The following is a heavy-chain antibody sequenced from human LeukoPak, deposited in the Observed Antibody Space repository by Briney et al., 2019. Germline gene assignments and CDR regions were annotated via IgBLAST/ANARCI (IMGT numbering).Heavy chain of an antibody. J-gene: IGHJ4*02. D-gene: IGHD6-13*01. CDR3: AREYSSSWYPYYFDY. CDR2: IYTSGST. V-gene: IGHV4-4*07. Sequence: MPSETLSLTCTVSGGSISSYYSSWIRQPAGKGLEWIGRIYTSGSTNYNPSLKSRVTMSVDTSKNQFSLKLSSVTAADTAVYYCAREYSSSWYPYYFDYWGQGTLVTVSS. CDR1: GGSISSYY.